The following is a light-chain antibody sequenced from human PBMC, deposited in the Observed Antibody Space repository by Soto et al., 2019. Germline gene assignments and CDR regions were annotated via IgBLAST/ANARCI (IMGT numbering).Light chain of an antibody. V-gene: IGLV1-40*01. CDR2: GNS. Sequence: QSVLTQRPSVSGAPGQRVTISCTGSSSNIGAGYDVHWYQQLPGTAPKLLIYGNSNRPSGVPDRFSGSKSGTSASLAITGLQAEDEADYCCQSYDSSLSGFVVFGGGTKLTVL. J-gene: IGLJ2*01. CDR3: QSYDSSLSGFVV. CDR1: SSNIGAGYD.